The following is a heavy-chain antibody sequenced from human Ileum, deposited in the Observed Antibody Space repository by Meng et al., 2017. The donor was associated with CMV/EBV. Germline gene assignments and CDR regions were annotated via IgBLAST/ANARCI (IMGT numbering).Heavy chain of an antibody. Sequence: SGGSMTNYYWGLFREVPGGGLEWIGYVYYSGATNYSPTFRSRAIVSVDTSKNQFSLKLASVTAADTAFYFRARGSYLDWLYEPHFDPWGQGTLVTVSS. J-gene: IGHJ5*02. CDR2: VYYSGAT. V-gene: IGHV4-59*01. CDR3: ARGSYLDWLYEPHFDP. CDR1: GGSMTNYY. D-gene: IGHD3-9*01.